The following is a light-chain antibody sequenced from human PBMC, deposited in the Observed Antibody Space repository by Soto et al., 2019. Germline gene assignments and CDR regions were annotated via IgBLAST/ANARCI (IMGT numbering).Light chain of an antibody. CDR1: QSVSSS. CDR2: GAS. V-gene: IGKV3-15*01. J-gene: IGKJ5*01. Sequence: EIVMTQSPATLSVSPGERATLSCRASQSVSSSLAWCQQKPGQAPRLLIYGASTRATGIPARFSGSGSGTEFTLTISSLQSEDFAVYYCQQYNSWTPITFGQGTRLEIK. CDR3: QQYNSWTPIT.